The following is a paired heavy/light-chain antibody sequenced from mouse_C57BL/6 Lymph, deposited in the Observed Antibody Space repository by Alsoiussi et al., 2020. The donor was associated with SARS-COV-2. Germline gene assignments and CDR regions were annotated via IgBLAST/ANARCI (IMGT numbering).Light chain of an antibody. CDR2: WAS. CDR3: QQYYTYPLT. CDR1: QSLLYSSNQKNY. J-gene: IGKJ5*01. Sequence: DIVMSQSPSSLAVSVGEKVTMSCKSSQSLLYSSNQKNYLAWYQQKPGQSPKLLIYWASTRESGVPDRFTGSGSGTDFTLTISSVKAEDLAVYYCQQYYTYPLTFGAGTKLELK. V-gene: IGKV8-30*01.
Heavy chain of an antibody. J-gene: IGHJ3*01. CDR2: IYHGDGDT. Sequence: QVQLQQSGPELVKPGASVKISCKASGYAFSSSWMNWVKQRPGKGLEWIGRIYHGDGDTNYNGKFKGKATLTADKSSSTAYMQLSSLTSEDSAVYFCAREALLRPFAYWGQGTLVTVSA. D-gene: IGHD1-2*01. CDR3: AREALLRPFAY. V-gene: IGHV1-82*01. CDR1: GYAFSSSW.